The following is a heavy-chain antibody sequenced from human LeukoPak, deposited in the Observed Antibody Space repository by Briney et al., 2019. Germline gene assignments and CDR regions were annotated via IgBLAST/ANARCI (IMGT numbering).Heavy chain of an antibody. D-gene: IGHD2-2*01. CDR1: GFTFSIYA. CDR3: ATRGYCSGTSCYAPQP. J-gene: IGHJ5*02. CDR2: ITGTGGST. Sequence: PGGSLRLSCAASGFTFSIYAMSWVRQAPGKVLEWVSAITGTGGSTYYADSVKGRFTISRDNSKNTLYLQMNSLRAEDTAVYYCATRGYCSGTSCYAPQPWGQGTLVTVSS. V-gene: IGHV3-23*01.